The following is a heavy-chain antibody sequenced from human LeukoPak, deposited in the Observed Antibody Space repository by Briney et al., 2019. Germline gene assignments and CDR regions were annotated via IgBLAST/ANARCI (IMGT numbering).Heavy chain of an antibody. CDR3: AKDISAAGDIFDY. Sequence: GGSLRLSCAASGFTFDDYAMHWVRQAPGKGLEWVSGISWNSGSIGYVDSVKGRFTISRDNAKNSLYLQMNSLRAEDTALYYCAKDISAAGDIFDYWGQGTLVTVSS. V-gene: IGHV3-9*01. D-gene: IGHD6-13*01. CDR2: ISWNSGSI. CDR1: GFTFDDYA. J-gene: IGHJ4*02.